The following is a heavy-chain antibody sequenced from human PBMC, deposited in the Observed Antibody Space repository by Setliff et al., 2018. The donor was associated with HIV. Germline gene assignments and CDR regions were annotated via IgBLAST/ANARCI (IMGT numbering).Heavy chain of an antibody. Sequence: ASVKVSCKASGYTFTSYAMHWVRQAPGQRLEWMGWINAGNGNTGYAQKFQGRVTITRDTSASTAYMELSSLRSEDTAVYYCAREFRIYYGMNVWGQGTTVTVSS. J-gene: IGHJ6*02. V-gene: IGHV1-3*01. CDR3: AREFRIYYGMNV. CDR1: GYTFTSYA. D-gene: IGHD2-15*01. CDR2: INAGNGNT.